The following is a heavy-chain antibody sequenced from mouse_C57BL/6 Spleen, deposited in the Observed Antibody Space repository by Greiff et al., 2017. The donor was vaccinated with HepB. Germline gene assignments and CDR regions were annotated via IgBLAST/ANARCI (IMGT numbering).Heavy chain of an antibody. CDR3: ARDLATTLFAY. V-gene: IGHV3-6*01. J-gene: IGHJ3*01. CDR1: GYSITSGYY. Sequence: EVHLVESGPGLVKPSQSLSLTCSVTGYSITSGYYWNWIRQFPGNKLEWMGYISYDGSNNYNPSLKNRISITRDTSKNQFFLKLNSVTTEDTATYYCARDLATTLFAYWGQGTLVTVSA. CDR2: ISYDGSN. D-gene: IGHD2-12*01.